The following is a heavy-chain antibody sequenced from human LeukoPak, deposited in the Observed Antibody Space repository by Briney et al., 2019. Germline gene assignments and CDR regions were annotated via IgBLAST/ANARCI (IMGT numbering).Heavy chain of an antibody. CDR3: ARDQGPLLRFLEWVFDY. V-gene: IGHV1-69*05. D-gene: IGHD3-3*01. CDR1: GGTFSSYA. Sequence: GSSVKVSCKASGGTFSSYAISWVRQAPGPGLEWMGGLIPIFCTANYAQKFQGRVTITTDESTSTAYMELSSLRSEDTAVYYCARDQGPLLRFLEWVFDYWGQGTLVTVSS. CDR2: LIPIFCTA. J-gene: IGHJ4*02.